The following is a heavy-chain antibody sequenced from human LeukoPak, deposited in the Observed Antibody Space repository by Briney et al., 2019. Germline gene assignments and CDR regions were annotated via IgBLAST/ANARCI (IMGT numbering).Heavy chain of an antibody. J-gene: IGHJ6*02. Sequence: SETLSLTCTVSGGSVSSGSYYWSWIRQPPGKGLEWIGYIYHSGSTNYNPSLKSRVTISVDTSKNQLSLKLSSVTAADTAVYYCARDAGYCSGGSCYPGYYYYYGMDVWGQGTTVTVSS. V-gene: IGHV4-61*01. CDR2: IYHSGST. CDR3: ARDAGYCSGGSCYPGYYYYYGMDV. D-gene: IGHD2-15*01. CDR1: GGSVSSGSYY.